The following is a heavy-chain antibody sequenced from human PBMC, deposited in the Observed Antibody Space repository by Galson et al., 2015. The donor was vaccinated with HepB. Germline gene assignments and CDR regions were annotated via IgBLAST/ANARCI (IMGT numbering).Heavy chain of an antibody. CDR2: IDWDDDK. CDR3: ARTRRLITAIGNYYYMDV. V-gene: IGHV2-70*17. J-gene: IGHJ6*03. D-gene: IGHD6-13*01. CDR1: GFSFSTAGMC. Sequence: PALVKPTQTLTLTCTFSGFSFSTAGMCVSWIRQPPGKALEWVARIDWDDDKFYSTSLRTRLTISKDTSKNQVVLKMTNMDPADTATYYCARTRRLITAIGNYYYMDVWDKGTTVTVSS.